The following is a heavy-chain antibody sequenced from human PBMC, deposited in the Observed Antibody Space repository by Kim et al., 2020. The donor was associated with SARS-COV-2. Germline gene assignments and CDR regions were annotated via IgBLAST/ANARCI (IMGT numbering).Heavy chain of an antibody. CDR1: GFTVSSNY. J-gene: IGHJ6*02. CDR2: IYSGGST. CDR3: ARDATYYYYGMDV. V-gene: IGHV3-53*01. Sequence: GGSLRLSCAASGFTVSSNYMSWVRQAPGKGLEWVSVIYSGGSTYYADSVKGRFTISRDNSKNTLYLQMNSLRAEDTAVYYCARDATYYYYGMDVWGQGTTGTVSS.